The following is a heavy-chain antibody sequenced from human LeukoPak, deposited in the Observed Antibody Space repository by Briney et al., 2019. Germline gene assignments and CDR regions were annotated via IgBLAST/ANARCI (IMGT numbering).Heavy chain of an antibody. CDR1: GDSVSSSSAA. CDR2: TYYRSKWYN. CDR3: ARDADSWYGGYYYYGMDV. D-gene: IGHD6-13*01. V-gene: IGHV6-1*01. Sequence: SQTLSLTCAISGDSVSSSSAAWNWIRQSPSRGLEWLGRTYYRSKWYNDYAVSVKSRITINPDTSKNQFSLQLNSVTPEDTAVYYCARDADSWYGGYYYYGMDVWGQGTTVTVSS. J-gene: IGHJ6*02.